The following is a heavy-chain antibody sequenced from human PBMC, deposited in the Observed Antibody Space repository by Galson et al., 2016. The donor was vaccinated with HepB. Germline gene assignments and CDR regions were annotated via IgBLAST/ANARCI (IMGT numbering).Heavy chain of an antibody. V-gene: IGHV3-11*01. J-gene: IGHJ4*02. D-gene: IGHD5-12*01. Sequence: SLRLSCAASGFTLSDYYMNWIRQAPGKGLEWVSYISSSGSTIYYADSVKGRFAISRDNDKNSLYLQMNSLRDEDTAVSYCAREEWWLRWNFDYWGQGTLVTVSS. CDR1: GFTLSDYY. CDR2: ISSSGSTI. CDR3: AREEWWLRWNFDY.